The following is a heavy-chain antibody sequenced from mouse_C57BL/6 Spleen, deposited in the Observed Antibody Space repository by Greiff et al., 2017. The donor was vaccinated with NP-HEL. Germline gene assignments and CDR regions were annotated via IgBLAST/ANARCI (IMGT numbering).Heavy chain of an antibody. Sequence: VKLMESGAELVRPGASVTLSCKASGYTFTDYEMHWVKQTPVHGLEWIGAIDPETGGTAYNQKFKGKAILTADKSSSTAYMELRSLTSEDSAVYYCTTDPRYFDYWGKGTTLTVSS. J-gene: IGHJ2*01. CDR1: GYTFTDYE. CDR3: TTDPRYFDY. CDR2: IDPETGGT. V-gene: IGHV1-15*01.